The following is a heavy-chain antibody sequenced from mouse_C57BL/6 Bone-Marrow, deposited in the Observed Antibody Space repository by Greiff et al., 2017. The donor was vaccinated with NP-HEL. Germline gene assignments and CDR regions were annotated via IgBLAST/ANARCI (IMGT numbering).Heavy chain of an antibody. J-gene: IGHJ4*01. Sequence: LVESGAELVRPGSSVKLSCKDSYFAFMASAMHWVKQRPGHGLEWIGSFTMYSDATEYSENFKGKATLTANTSSSTAYMELSSLTSEDSAVYYCARTAYYDYEDYAMDYWGQGTSVTVSS. CDR3: ARTAYYDYEDYAMDY. V-gene: IGHV1-49*01. CDR2: FTMYSDAT. CDR1: YFAFMASA. D-gene: IGHD2-4*01.